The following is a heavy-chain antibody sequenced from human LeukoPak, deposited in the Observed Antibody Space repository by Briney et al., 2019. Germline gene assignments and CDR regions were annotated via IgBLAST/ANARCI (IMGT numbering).Heavy chain of an antibody. Sequence: GGSLRLSCAASGFTFYSYAMNWVRQAPGKGLEWVSYISGGSSYIYYADSVKGRFTISRDNAKNSLYLQMNSLRADDTAVYYCARDPFNCSGGSCYYYDYWGQGTLVTVSS. CDR3: ARDPFNCSGGSCYYYDY. CDR2: ISGGSSYI. V-gene: IGHV3-21*01. D-gene: IGHD2-15*01. J-gene: IGHJ4*02. CDR1: GFTFYSYA.